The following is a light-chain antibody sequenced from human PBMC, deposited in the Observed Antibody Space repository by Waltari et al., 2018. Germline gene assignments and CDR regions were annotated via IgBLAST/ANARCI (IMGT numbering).Light chain of an antibody. CDR3: QQRNSSPRT. V-gene: IGKV1-17*01. J-gene: IGKJ1*01. Sequence: DIQMTQSPSSLSASVGDKVTLTCRASQGISNALAWYQQKPGKAPKLLIYAASILQRGVPSRVSGSGSGTDFTLTISSRQPEDFAVYYCQQRNSSPRTFGQGTKVEIK. CDR2: AAS. CDR1: QGISNA.